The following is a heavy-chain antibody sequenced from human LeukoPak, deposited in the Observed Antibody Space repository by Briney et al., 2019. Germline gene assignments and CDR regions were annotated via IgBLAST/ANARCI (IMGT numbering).Heavy chain of an antibody. Sequence: PGESLKISCQGFGYSFTSYWIGWVRQLPGKGMEWMWVIYPGDYRIRYNPSFQGQVTISVDKSISTAYLQWVSLKDSDTAMYYCACRDLTSTWSFPWGQGTLVTVSS. D-gene: IGHD6-13*01. CDR1: GYSFTSYW. V-gene: IGHV5-51*01. CDR2: IYPGDYRI. CDR3: ACRDLTSTWSFP. J-gene: IGHJ5*02.